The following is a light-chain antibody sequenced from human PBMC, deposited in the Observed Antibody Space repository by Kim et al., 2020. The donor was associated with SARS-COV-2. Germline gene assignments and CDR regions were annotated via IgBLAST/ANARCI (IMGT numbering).Light chain of an antibody. CDR2: KAS. Sequence: SASGGDSVTMTCRASQYISSWLAWHQQKPGKAPKLLIYKASILESGDTSRVSGSGSGTEFSLTISSLQPEDFGTYYCQQYKTEPWTFGQGTKLEI. J-gene: IGKJ1*01. CDR3: QQYKTEPWT. CDR1: QYISSW. V-gene: IGKV1-5*03.